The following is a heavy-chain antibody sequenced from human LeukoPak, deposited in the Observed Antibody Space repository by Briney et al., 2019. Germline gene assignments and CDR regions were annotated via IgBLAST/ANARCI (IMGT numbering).Heavy chain of an antibody. CDR2: ISSSSSYI. CDR1: GFTFSSYS. D-gene: IGHD2-2*02. Sequence: GGSLRLSCAASGFTFSSYSMNWVRQAPGKGLEWVSSISSSSSYIYYADSVKGRFTISRDNAKNSLYLQMNSLRAEDTAVYYCASNGGYCSSTSCYSYFDYRGQGTLVTVSS. J-gene: IGHJ4*02. CDR3: ASNGGYCSSTSCYSYFDY. V-gene: IGHV3-21*01.